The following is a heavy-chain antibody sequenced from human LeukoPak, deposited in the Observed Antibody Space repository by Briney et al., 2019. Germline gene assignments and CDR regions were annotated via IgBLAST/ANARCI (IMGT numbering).Heavy chain of an antibody. J-gene: IGHJ4*02. CDR2: ISYDGSNK. V-gene: IGHV3-30*18. Sequence: PGGSLRLSCAASGFTFSSYGMHWVRQAPGKGLEWVAVISYDGSNKYYADSVKGRFTISRDNSKNTLYLQMNSLRAEDTAVYYCAKISDEFDYWGQGTLVTVSS. CDR3: AKISDEFDY. CDR1: GFTFSSYG. D-gene: IGHD1-26*01.